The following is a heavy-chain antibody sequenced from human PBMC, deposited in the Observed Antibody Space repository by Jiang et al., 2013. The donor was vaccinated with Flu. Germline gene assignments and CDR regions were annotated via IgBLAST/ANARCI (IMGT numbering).Heavy chain of an antibody. CDR1: GFSLSTSGVG. CDR3: AHRPGDHRQGRLGSSWYFWGGPHSHNWF. CDR2: IYWDDDK. D-gene: IGHD6-13*01. V-gene: IGHV2-5*02. Sequence: KPTQTLTLTCTFSGFSLSTSGVGVGWIRQPPGKALEWLALIYWDDDKRYSPSLKSRLTITKDTSKNQVVLTMTNMDPVDTATYYCAHRPGDHRQGRLGSSWYFWGGPHSHNWF. J-gene: IGHJ5*01.